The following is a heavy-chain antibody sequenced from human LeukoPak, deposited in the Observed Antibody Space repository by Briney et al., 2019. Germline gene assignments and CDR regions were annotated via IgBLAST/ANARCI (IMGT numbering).Heavy chain of an antibody. J-gene: IGHJ4*02. CDR2: IYYSGST. V-gene: IGHV4-59*12. CDR1: GGSISSYY. Sequence: SETLSLTCTVSGGSISSYYWSWIRQPPGKGLEWIGYIYYSGSTNYNPSLKSRVTISVDTSKNQFSLKLSSVTAADTAVYYCASRGAYDSSGYYSDYWGQGTLVTVSS. D-gene: IGHD3-22*01. CDR3: ASRGAYDSSGYYSDY.